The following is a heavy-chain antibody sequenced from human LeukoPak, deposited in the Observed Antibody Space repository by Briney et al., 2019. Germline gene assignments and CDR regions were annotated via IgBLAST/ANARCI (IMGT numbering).Heavy chain of an antibody. CDR1: GGSISSNSYY. Sequence: PSETLSLTCTVSGGSISSNSYYWDWIRQPPGKGLEWLGSIYYSGTTYYNPSLKSRVTTSVDTSKNQFSLKLTSVTAADTAVYYCARVSRSIQLWLITPVGGLFDYWGQGTLVTVSS. J-gene: IGHJ4*02. CDR2: IYYSGTT. V-gene: IGHV4-39*01. D-gene: IGHD5-18*01. CDR3: ARVSRSIQLWLITPVGGLFDY.